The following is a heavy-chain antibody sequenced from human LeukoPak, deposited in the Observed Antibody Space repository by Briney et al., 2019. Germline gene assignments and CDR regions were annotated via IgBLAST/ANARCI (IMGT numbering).Heavy chain of an antibody. CDR2: IFYTGYT. V-gene: IGHV4-59*01. J-gene: IGHJ5*02. Sequence: SETLSLSCTVSGASISALYWSWVRQPPGEGLEWVGYIFYTGYTTYTPSLESRVTISNDTSKNTFYLQMRSVTAADTAVYVCARDRDLRVCNFCAGSRFDPWGQGTLVTVSS. CDR3: ARDRDLRVCNFCAGSRFDP. CDR1: GASISALY. D-gene: IGHD1-26*01.